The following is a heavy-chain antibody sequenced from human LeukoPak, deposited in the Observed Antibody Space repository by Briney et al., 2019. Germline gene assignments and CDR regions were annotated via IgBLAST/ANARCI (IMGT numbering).Heavy chain of an antibody. CDR2: IGIDSGNT. Sequence: GGSLRLSCAASGLTLSDYSMNWARQAPGKGLEWISYIGIDSGNTNYADSVKGRFTISGDKAKNSLYLQMNSLRVEDTAVYYCARDYKYAFDNWGQGTLVTVSS. CDR3: ARDYKYAFDN. V-gene: IGHV3-48*01. CDR1: GLTLSDYS. J-gene: IGHJ4*02. D-gene: IGHD5-24*01.